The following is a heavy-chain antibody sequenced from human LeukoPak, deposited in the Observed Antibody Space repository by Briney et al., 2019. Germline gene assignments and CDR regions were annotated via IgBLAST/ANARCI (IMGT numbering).Heavy chain of an antibody. Sequence: GGSLRVSRAASGFTFSIYAVSWVRRAPGKGLEWASAISGSGGSTYYADSVKGRFTISRDNSKNTLYLQMNSLRAEDTAVYYCAKGHSSGYYYDACDLWGQGTMVTVSS. J-gene: IGHJ3*01. D-gene: IGHD3-22*01. CDR2: ISGSGGST. CDR1: GFTFSIYA. CDR3: AKGHSSGYYYDACDL. V-gene: IGHV3-23*01.